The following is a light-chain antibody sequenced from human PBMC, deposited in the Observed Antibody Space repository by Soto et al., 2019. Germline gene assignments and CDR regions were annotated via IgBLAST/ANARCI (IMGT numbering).Light chain of an antibody. Sequence: EIVLTQFPGALSLSPGERVTLSCWASQTVSNTYLAGYQQKSGQAAKFLIDGASNRATGSPDRFSGSGSGTDFTLTISRLEPEDFAVYYGHQYGDLPPTFGGGTQVESK. CDR2: GAS. CDR1: QTVSNTY. CDR3: HQYGDLPPT. J-gene: IGKJ4*01. V-gene: IGKV3-20*01.